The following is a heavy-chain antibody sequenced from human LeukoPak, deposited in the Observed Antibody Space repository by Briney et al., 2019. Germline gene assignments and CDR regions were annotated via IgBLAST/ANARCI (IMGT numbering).Heavy chain of an antibody. CDR2: IFHSGST. J-gene: IGHJ4*02. CDR3: ARESERWPFDY. D-gene: IGHD5-24*01. Sequence: SETLSLTCTVSGASISSYYWSWIRQPPGKGLQWIGYIFHSGSTNYNPSLKSRVTISVDTSKNQFSLKLSSVTAADTAVYYCARESERWPFDYWGQGTLVAVSS. V-gene: IGHV4-59*01. CDR1: GASISSYY.